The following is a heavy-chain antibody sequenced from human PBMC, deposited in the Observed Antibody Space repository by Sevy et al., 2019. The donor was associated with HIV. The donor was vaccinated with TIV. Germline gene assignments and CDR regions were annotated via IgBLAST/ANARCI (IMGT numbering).Heavy chain of an antibody. CDR2: LCFGCGEI. J-gene: IGHJ4*02. D-gene: IGHD2-8*01. V-gene: IGHV3-23*01. CDR1: GFTFSKYS. Sequence: GGSLRLSCAASGFTFSKYSMSWVCQPPGKGLEWVSTLCFGCGEINYADSVKGRFTISRDNSKSSVYLQMNNLEPEDTAEYYFGSGLCTKPHDYWGQGTLVTVSS. CDR3: GSGLCTKPHDY.